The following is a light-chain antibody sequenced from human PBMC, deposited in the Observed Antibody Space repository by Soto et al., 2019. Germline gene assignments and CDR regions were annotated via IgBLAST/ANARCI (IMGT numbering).Light chain of an antibody. V-gene: IGKV1-9*01. Sequence: HLTQSPSSLSASIGDRVTITCRASQAISNYLAWYQQKPGKAPQLLIYAASTLQSGVPSRFSGSGSGTDFTLTTSSLQPEDFATYYCQQLNSYPTFGGGTKVELK. CDR1: QAISNY. CDR3: QQLNSYPT. J-gene: IGKJ4*01. CDR2: AAS.